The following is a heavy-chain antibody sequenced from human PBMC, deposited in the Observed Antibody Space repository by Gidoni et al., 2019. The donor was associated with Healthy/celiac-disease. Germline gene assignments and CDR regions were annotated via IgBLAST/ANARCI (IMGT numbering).Heavy chain of an antibody. J-gene: IGHJ3*02. CDR1: GYSFTRYW. D-gene: IGHD6-13*01. CDR3: ARTRRIAAAGTGAFDI. CDR2: IYLGDSDT. V-gene: IGHV5-51*01. Sequence: EVQLVQSGAAVQKPGASLKISCKGSGYSFTRYWIGWVRQLPGKGLEWRGIIYLGDSDTRYSPSFQGQVTIAADKSISTAYLQWSSLKASDTAMYYCARTRRIAAAGTGAFDIWGQGTMVTVSS.